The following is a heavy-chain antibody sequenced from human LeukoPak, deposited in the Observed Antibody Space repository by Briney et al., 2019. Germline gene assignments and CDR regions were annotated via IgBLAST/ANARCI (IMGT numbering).Heavy chain of an antibody. D-gene: IGHD3-16*01. CDR3: VRGGGTFDI. J-gene: IGHJ3*02. CDR1: GFTFSDYW. V-gene: IGHV3-7*01. Sequence: GGSLRLSCAASGFTFSDYWMSWVRQAPGKGLEWVANIKDDGSEKDYVHSVKGRFTIPRDNARNSLSLQMNSLRAEDTAVYYCVRGGGTFDIWGQGTMVTVSS. CDR2: IKDDGSEK.